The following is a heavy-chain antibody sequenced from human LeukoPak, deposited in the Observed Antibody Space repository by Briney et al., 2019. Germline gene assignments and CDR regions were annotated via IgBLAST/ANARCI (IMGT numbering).Heavy chain of an antibody. D-gene: IGHD3-10*01. J-gene: IGHJ4*02. CDR1: GYSFNNYW. Sequence: PGESLKISCKGSGYSFNNYWIGWVRQMPGKGLECMGIIYPGDSDTRYSPSFQGQVTISADKSINTAYLQWSSLRASDTAMYYCARLGTYWSNYYFEYWGQGTLVTVSS. V-gene: IGHV5-51*01. CDR2: IYPGDSDT. CDR3: ARLGTYWSNYYFEY.